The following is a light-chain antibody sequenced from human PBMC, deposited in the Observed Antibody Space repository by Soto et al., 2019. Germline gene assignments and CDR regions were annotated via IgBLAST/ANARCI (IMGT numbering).Light chain of an antibody. J-gene: IGKJ4*01. Sequence: DIQMTQSPSTLSASVGDRVTITCRASQNINNWMAWYHQKPGEAPKLLIYDAFSLQTGVPFTFSGSGSGTEFSLTISSLQPHDFGTYYCQQYHTFPLTFGGGTKVEIK. CDR3: QQYHTFPLT. V-gene: IGKV1-5*01. CDR1: QNINNW. CDR2: DAF.